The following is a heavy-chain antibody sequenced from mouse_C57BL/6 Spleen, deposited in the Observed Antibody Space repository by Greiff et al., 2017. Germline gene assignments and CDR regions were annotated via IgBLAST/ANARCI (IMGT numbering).Heavy chain of an antibody. V-gene: IGHV1-81*01. Sequence: QVQLKESGAELARPGASVKLSCKASGYTFTSYGISWVKQRTGQGLEWIGEIYPRSGNTYYNEKFKGKATLTADKSSSTAYMELRSLTSEDSAVYFCAAPYYGSSYSYFDYWGQGTTLTVSS. CDR2: IYPRSGNT. CDR3: AAPYYGSSYSYFDY. J-gene: IGHJ2*01. CDR1: GYTFTSYG. D-gene: IGHD1-1*01.